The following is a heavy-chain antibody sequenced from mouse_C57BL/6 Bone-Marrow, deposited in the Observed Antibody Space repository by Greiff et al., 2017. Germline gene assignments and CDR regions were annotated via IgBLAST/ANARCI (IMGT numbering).Heavy chain of an antibody. CDR1: GFTFSDYG. V-gene: IGHV5-15*01. CDR3: DRQPPNDDGAFDV. CDR2: ISNLAYSI. Sequence: DVKLVESGGGLVQPGGSLKLSCAASGFTFSDYGMAWVRQAPRKGPEWVAFISNLAYSIYYADTVTGRFTISRANAKNTLYLEMSSLRSEDTAMYYCDRQPPNDDGAFDVWGTGTTVTVSS. D-gene: IGHD1-1*01. J-gene: IGHJ1*03.